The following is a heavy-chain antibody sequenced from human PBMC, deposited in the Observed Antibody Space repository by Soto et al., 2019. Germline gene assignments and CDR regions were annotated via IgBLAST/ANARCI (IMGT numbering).Heavy chain of an antibody. CDR2: IIPMFGTA. D-gene: IGHD5-18*01. CDR3: ASGIQLWLRRINNGYSG. J-gene: IGHJ4*02. CDR1: GGTFSTYA. V-gene: IGHV1-69*12. Sequence: QVQLVQSGAEVKKPESSVKVSCKAPGGTFSTYAISWVGQAPGQGLEWMGGIIPMFGTANYAQRFQDRVTITADESTTTVYMELSSLRSEDTAVYFCASGIQLWLRRINNGYSGWGQGTLVTVSS.